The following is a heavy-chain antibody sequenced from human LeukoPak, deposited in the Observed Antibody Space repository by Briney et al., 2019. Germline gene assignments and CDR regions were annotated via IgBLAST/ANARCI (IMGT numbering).Heavy chain of an antibody. CDR1: GFTFDDYA. V-gene: IGHV3-43*02. CDR3: AREHEEGFDY. CDR2: ISGDGGST. J-gene: IGHJ4*02. Sequence: GGSLRVSCAASGFTFDDYAMHWVRQAPGKGLEWVSLISGDGGSTYYADSVEGRFTISRDNSKNSLYLQMNSLRTEDTAMYYCAREHEEGFDYWGQGTLVTVSS.